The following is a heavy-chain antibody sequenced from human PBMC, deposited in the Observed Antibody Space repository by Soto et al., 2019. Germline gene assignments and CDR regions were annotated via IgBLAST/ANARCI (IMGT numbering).Heavy chain of an antibody. CDR2: ISYDGSKT. CDR1: AFTFRSYT. D-gene: IGHD4-4*01. V-gene: IGHV3-30*04. Sequence: QVQLVESGGGVVQPGRSLRLSCAASAFTFRSYTMHWXRXAPGKGLXWXXTISYDGSKTNYADSVRGRFTISRDNSKSTLFLQMDSLRPEDTAVYSCARDRDSSYFPPPYYFDSWGQGTLVTVSS. J-gene: IGHJ4*02. CDR3: ARDRDSSYFPPPYYFDS.